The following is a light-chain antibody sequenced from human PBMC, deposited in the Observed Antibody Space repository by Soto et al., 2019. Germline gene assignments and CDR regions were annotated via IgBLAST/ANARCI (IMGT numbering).Light chain of an antibody. CDR2: DVD. V-gene: IGLV2-14*01. CDR3: SSYTTSSTVV. J-gene: IGLJ2*01. Sequence: QSALTQPASISGSPGQSITISCTGTNSDVGGYNYVSWYQQYPGKAPKLMIYDVDNRPSGVPYRFSGSKSGKTASLTISGLQAEDEADYYCSSYTTSSTVVFGGGTKLTVL. CDR1: NSDVGGYNY.